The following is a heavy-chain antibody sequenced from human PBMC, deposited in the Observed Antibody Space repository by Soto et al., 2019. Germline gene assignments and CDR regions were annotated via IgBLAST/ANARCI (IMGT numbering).Heavy chain of an antibody. D-gene: IGHD5-18*01. CDR3: ARRGYSYGLDV. CDR2: IYPGDSDT. J-gene: IGHJ6*02. CDR1: GYNFATYW. V-gene: IGHV5-51*01. Sequence: GESLKISRKGSGYNFATYWIAGVRQLPGKGPEWMGIIYPGDSDTSYSPSFQGQVTISVDKSISTAYLQWNSLKASDTAVYYCARRGYSYGLDVWGQGTKVTVSS.